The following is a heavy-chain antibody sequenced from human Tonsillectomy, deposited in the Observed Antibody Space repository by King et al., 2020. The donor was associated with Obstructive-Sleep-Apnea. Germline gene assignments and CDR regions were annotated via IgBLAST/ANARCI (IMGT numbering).Heavy chain of an antibody. CDR3: ARETDYYGSGSYYNQYYFDY. CDR1: GFTFSSYA. CDR2: ISYDGSTK. J-gene: IGHJ4*02. D-gene: IGHD3-10*01. V-gene: IGHV3-30*04. Sequence: VQLVESGGGVVQPGRSLRLSCAASGFTFSSYAMHWVRQAPGKGLEWWAVISYDGSTKYYADSVRGRFTISRDNSKNTLYLQMNSLRAEVTAVYYCARETDYYGSGSYYNQYYFDYWGQGTLVTVSS.